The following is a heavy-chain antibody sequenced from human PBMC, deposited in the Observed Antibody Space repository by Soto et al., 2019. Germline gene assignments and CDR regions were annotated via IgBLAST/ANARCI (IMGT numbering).Heavy chain of an antibody. CDR3: AKGAVAAVYCYYDMDV. V-gene: IGHV3-23*01. CDR1: GFTFSSFA. D-gene: IGHD6-19*01. CDR2: TSGSGGTT. J-gene: IGHJ6*02. Sequence: GGSLRLSFAASGFTFSSFAMTWVRQAPGKGLEWVSATSGSGGTTYYADSVKGRFTISRDNSRNTLSLQMNSLRAEDTAVYYCAKGAVAAVYCYYDMDVWGQGTTVTVCS.